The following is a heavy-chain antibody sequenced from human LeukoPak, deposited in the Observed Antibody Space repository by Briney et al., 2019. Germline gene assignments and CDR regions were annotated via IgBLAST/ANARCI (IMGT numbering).Heavy chain of an antibody. J-gene: IGHJ4*02. CDR2: ISGSGGST. CDR1: GFTFSDYY. V-gene: IGHV3-23*01. D-gene: IGHD2-15*01. CDR3: AKDDPPQRWQLNFDY. Sequence: GGSLRLSCTASGFTFSDYYMTWVRQAPGKGLEWVSAISGSGGSTYYADSVEGRFTISRDNSKNTLYLQMNSRRAEDKAVYYCAKDDPPQRWQLNFDYWGRETLVT.